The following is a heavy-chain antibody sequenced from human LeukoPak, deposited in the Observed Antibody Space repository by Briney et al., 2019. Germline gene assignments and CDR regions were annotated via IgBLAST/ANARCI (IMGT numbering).Heavy chain of an antibody. J-gene: IGHJ6*03. CDR2: MNPNSGNT. CDR1: GYTFTSYA. Sequence: ASVKVSCKASGYTFTSYAMNWVRQAPGQGLEWMGWMNPNSGNTGYAQKFQGRVTMTRNTSISTAYMELSSLRSEDTAVYYCARDNGGTAMAYYYYYSMDVWGKGTTVIISS. CDR3: ARDNGGTAMAYYYYYSMDV. D-gene: IGHD5-18*01. V-gene: IGHV1-8*02.